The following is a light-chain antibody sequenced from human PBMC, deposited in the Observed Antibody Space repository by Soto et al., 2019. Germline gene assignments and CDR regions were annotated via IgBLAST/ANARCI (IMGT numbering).Light chain of an antibody. CDR3: QQSYNLPRT. Sequence: DVQMTQSPSSLSASVGDKVTITCRASQSISSYLNWYQQKPGKAPKLLIYAASSLQSGVPSRFSGSGSGTDFTLTVSSLQPEDFATHYCQQSYNLPRTFGQGTKLEIK. J-gene: IGKJ2*01. CDR1: QSISSY. CDR2: AAS. V-gene: IGKV1-39*01.